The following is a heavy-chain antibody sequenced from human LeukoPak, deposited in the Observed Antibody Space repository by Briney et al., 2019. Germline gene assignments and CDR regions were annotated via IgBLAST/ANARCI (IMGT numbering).Heavy chain of an antibody. CDR3: AISGSYSGAFDI. D-gene: IGHD1-26*01. J-gene: IGHJ3*02. CDR2: INPSGGST. CDR1: GYTSTSYY. V-gene: IGHV1-46*01. Sequence: AASVKVSCKASGYTSTSYYMHWVRQAPGQGLEWMGIINPSGGSTSYAQKFQGRVTMTRDTSTSTVYMELSSLRSDDTAVYYCAISGSYSGAFDIWGQGTMVTVSS.